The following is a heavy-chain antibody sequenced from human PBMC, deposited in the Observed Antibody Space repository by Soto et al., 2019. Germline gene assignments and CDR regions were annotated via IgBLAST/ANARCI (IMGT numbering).Heavy chain of an antibody. CDR3: SDWRAGGPVNLDH. CDR2: IDVLNGA. Sequence: SCKASGYTLTQYAIDWVRQAPGKGLECISTIDVLNGAWYSDSVRGRLAISRDVSRNTVYLQMGSLRVEDTAIYFCSDWRAGGPVNLDHWGPGTVVTVSS. V-gene: IGHV3-23*05. CDR1: GYTLTQYA. J-gene: IGHJ4*02. D-gene: IGHD2-15*01.